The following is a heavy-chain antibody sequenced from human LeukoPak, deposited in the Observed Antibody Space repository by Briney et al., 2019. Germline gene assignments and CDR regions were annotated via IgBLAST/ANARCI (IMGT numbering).Heavy chain of an antibody. D-gene: IGHD5-12*01. Sequence: PGRSLRLSCAASGFTFSSYAMHWVRQAPGKGLEWVAVISYDGSNKYYADSVKGRFTISRDNSKNTLYLQMNSLRAEDTAVYYCARDVRGSGYDFFSYYYYGMDVWGQGTTATVSS. CDR3: ARDVRGSGYDFFSYYYYGMDV. CDR1: GFTFSSYA. V-gene: IGHV3-30*04. CDR2: ISYDGSNK. J-gene: IGHJ6*02.